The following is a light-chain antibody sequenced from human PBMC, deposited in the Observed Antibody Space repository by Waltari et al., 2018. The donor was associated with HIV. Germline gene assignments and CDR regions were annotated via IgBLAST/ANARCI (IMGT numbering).Light chain of an antibody. CDR1: RSDVGGYNY. Sequence: QSALTQPPSASGSPGQPVTISCTGTRSDVGGYNYDSWYQQHPGKAPKLMIYEVSNRPSGVPDRFSGSKSGNTASLTVSGLQAEDEADYYCSSYAGSNNLLFGGGTKLTVL. CDR3: SSYAGSNNLL. J-gene: IGLJ2*01. V-gene: IGLV2-8*01. CDR2: EVS.